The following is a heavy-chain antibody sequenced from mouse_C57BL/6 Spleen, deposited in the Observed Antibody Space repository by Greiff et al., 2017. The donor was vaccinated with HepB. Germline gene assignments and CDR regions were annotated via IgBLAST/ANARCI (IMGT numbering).Heavy chain of an antibody. J-gene: IGHJ1*03. CDR2: IDPSDSYT. Sequence: QVQLQQPGAELVKPGASVKLSCKASGYTFTSYWMQWVKQRPGQGLEWIGEIDPSDSYTNYNQKFKGKATLTVDTSSSTAYMQLSSLTSEDSAVYYCARSSYDYGYFDVWGTRTTVTVSS. V-gene: IGHV1-50*01. CDR1: GYTFTSYW. CDR3: ARSSYDYGYFDV. D-gene: IGHD2-3*01.